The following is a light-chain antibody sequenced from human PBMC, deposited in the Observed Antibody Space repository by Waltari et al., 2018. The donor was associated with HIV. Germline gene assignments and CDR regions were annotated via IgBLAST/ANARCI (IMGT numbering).Light chain of an antibody. CDR1: QSVSNN. CDR3: QQRSNWPRFT. J-gene: IGKJ2*01. V-gene: IGKV3-11*01. CDR2: DAS. Sequence: EIVLTQSPATLSLSPGERATLSCRASQSVSNNFAWYQQRPGQAPRLLIYDASNRATGIPARFSGSESGTDFTLTISSLEPEDFVVYYCQQRSNWPRFTFGQGTRLEI.